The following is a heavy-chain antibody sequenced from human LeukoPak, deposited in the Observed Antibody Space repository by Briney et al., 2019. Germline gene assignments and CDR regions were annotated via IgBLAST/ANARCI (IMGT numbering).Heavy chain of an antibody. CDR3: ARTGGIAAVSLYNWFDP. CDR2: IYTSGST. Sequence: SQTLSLTCTVSGGSISSGSYYWSWIRQPAGKGLEWIGRIYTSGSTNYNPSLKSRVTISVDTSKNQFSLKLSSVTAADTAVYYCARTGGIAAVSLYNWFDPWGQGTLVTVSS. V-gene: IGHV4-61*02. D-gene: IGHD6-13*01. J-gene: IGHJ5*02. CDR1: GGSISSGSYY.